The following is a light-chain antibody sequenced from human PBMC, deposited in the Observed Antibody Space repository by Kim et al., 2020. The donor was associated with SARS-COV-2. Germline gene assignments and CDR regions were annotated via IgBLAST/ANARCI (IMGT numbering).Light chain of an antibody. CDR3: CSYAGSYSVV. V-gene: IGLV2-11*01. CDR2: DVS. Sequence: QSALTQPRSVSGSPGQSVTISCTGTSSDVGGYNYVSWYQQHPGKASKLMIYDVSKRPSGVPDRFSGSKSGNTASLTISGLQAEDEADYYCCSYAGSYSVVFGGGTQLTVL. J-gene: IGLJ2*01. CDR1: SSDVGGYNY.